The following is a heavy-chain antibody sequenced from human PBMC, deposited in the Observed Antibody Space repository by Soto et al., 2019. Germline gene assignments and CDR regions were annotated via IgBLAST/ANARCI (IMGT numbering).Heavy chain of an antibody. J-gene: IGHJ6*02. D-gene: IGHD3-3*01. Sequence: SETLSLTCTVSGGSVSSGSYYWSWIRQPPGKGLEWIGYIYYSGSTNYNPSLKSRVTISVDTSKNQFSLKLSSVTAADAAVYYCARQYYDLGSGYYSGYYYGMDVWGQGTTGTVSS. V-gene: IGHV4-61*01. CDR2: IYYSGST. CDR1: GGSVSSGSYY. CDR3: ARQYYDLGSGYYSGYYYGMDV.